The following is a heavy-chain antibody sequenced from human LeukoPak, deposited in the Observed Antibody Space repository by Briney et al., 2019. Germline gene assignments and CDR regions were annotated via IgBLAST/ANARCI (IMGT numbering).Heavy chain of an antibody. CDR3: ARYEVGSSWAQAFDM. CDR2: ISNSGST. Sequence: SETLSLTCTVSNDSIKDYYWNWIRQPPGKGLEWIGFISNSGSTNYNPSLKSRVTISIDTSKRQFSLKLSSVTAADTAVYYCARYEVGSSWAQAFDMWGRGTMVTVSS. J-gene: IGHJ3*02. CDR1: NDSIKDYY. D-gene: IGHD6-13*01. V-gene: IGHV4-59*01.